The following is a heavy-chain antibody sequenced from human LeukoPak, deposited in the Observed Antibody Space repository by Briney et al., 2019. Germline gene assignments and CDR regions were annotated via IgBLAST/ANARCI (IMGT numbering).Heavy chain of an antibody. CDR1: GGSISRYY. V-gene: IGHV4-59*08. CDR3: AGHPPGNDDAFGI. CDR2: IYYTGST. Sequence: SETLSLTCTVSGGSISRYYWSWIRLPPGKRLEWIGYIYYTGSTNYNPSLKSRVTMSVDTSKNQFSLKLSSVTAADTAVYYCAGHPPGNDDAFGIWGQGTMVTVSS. J-gene: IGHJ3*02. D-gene: IGHD1-1*01.